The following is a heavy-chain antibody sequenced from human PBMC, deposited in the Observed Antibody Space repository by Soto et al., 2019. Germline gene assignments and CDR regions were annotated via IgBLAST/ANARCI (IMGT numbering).Heavy chain of an antibody. CDR3: ARDCDFWSGSNWFDP. Sequence: ASVKVSCKASGYTFTSYDINWVRQATGQGLEWMGWMNPNSGNTGYAQKFQGRVTMTRNTSISTAYMEPSSLRSEDTAVYYCARDCDFWSGSNWFDPWGQGTLVTVSS. D-gene: IGHD3-3*01. CDR2: MNPNSGNT. J-gene: IGHJ5*02. CDR1: GYTFTSYD. V-gene: IGHV1-8*01.